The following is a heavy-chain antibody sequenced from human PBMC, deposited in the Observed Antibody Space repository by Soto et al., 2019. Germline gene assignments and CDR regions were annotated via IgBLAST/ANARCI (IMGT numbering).Heavy chain of an antibody. J-gene: IGHJ4*02. CDR3: ARSPTYYYGSGSYSHTGSHVDY. CDR2: INHSGST. Sequence: PSETLSLTCAVYGGSFSGDCWSWIRKPPGQGMEWNGEINHSGSTNNNQSLKSRVTIDIDTSKNQFYLKLSSGTAADTAVHYCARSPTYYYGSGSYSHTGSHVDYWGQGTLVTVS. CDR1: GGSFSGDC. D-gene: IGHD3-10*01. V-gene: IGHV4-34*01.